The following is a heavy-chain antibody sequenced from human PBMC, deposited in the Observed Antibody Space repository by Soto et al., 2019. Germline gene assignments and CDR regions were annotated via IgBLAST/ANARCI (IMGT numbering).Heavy chain of an antibody. CDR3: AKRAGANWGMFDY. D-gene: IGHD7-27*01. V-gene: IGHV3-23*01. CDR1: GFTFSSKA. Sequence: EVQLLESGGGLVQPGGSLRLSCAASGFTFSSKAMSWVRQAPGKGLEWVSAISDSGGSTYYAASVKGRFTISRDNSKNTLFLQMNSLRAEDTAIYYCAKRAGANWGMFDYWGQGTLATVSS. J-gene: IGHJ4*02. CDR2: ISDSGGST.